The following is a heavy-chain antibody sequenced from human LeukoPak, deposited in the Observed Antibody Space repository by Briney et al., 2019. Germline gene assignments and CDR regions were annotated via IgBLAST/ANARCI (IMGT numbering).Heavy chain of an antibody. CDR1: GYTFTSYG. CDR2: ISAYNGNT. Sequence: ASVKVSCKASGYTFTSYGISWVRQAPGQGLEWMGWISAYNGNTNYAQKLQGRVTMTTDTSTSTAYMELRSLRSDDTAVYYCARGRDYGDYGRRWFDPWGQGTLVTVSS. V-gene: IGHV1-18*01. J-gene: IGHJ5*02. D-gene: IGHD4-17*01. CDR3: ARGRDYGDYGRRWFDP.